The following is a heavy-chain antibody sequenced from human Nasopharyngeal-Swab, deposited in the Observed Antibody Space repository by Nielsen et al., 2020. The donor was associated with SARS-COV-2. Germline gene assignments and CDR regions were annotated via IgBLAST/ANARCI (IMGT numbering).Heavy chain of an antibody. Sequence: GESLKISCAASGFTFSSYGMHWVRQAPGKGPEWVAVISYDGSNKYYADSVKGRFTISRDNSKNTLYLQMNSLRAEDTAVYYCAKDATYYDFWSGLFDYWGQGTLVTVSS. CDR2: ISYDGSNK. CDR3: AKDATYYDFWSGLFDY. D-gene: IGHD3-3*01. CDR1: GFTFSSYG. J-gene: IGHJ4*02. V-gene: IGHV3-30*18.